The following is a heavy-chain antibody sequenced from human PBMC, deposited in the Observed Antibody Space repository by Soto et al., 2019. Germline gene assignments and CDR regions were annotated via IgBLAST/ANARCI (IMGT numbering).Heavy chain of an antibody. Sequence: GGSLRLSCAASGLTFSSYSMTWVGQAPGKGLEWVSSISSSSSYIYYADSVKGRFTISRDNAKNSLYLQMNSLRAEDTAVYYCARDGEVVITHPFDPWGQGTLVTVSS. D-gene: IGHD3-22*01. V-gene: IGHV3-21*01. CDR2: ISSSSSYI. J-gene: IGHJ5*02. CDR3: ARDGEVVITHPFDP. CDR1: GLTFSSYS.